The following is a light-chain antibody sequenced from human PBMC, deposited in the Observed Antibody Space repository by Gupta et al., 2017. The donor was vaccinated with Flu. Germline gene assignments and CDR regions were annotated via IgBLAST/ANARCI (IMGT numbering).Light chain of an antibody. V-gene: IGLV2-23*02. CDR1: TSDVGAYNL. CDR3: CSYAGSFTYV. CDR2: EVS. Sequence: QSALTQPASVSGSPGQFIIISCTGTTSDVGAYNLVSWYQQHPDKAPKLIISEVSKRPSGVSDRFSGSKSGSTASLTISGLQAEDEADYFCCSYAGSFTYVSGPGTKVTVL. J-gene: IGLJ1*01.